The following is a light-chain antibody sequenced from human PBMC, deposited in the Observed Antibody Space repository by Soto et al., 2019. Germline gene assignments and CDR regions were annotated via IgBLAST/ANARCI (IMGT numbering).Light chain of an antibody. V-gene: IGLV1-44*01. CDR2: RSS. J-gene: IGLJ3*02. CDR3: ALWDDSLNGPV. Sequence: QSVLTQPPSASGTPGQRITISCSGSSSNIGSHSVNWYQQLPGTAPKLLIYRSSQRPSGVPDRFSGSKSGTSASLAISGLQSGDEADYYCALWDDSLNGPVFGGGTKSPS. CDR1: SSNIGSHS.